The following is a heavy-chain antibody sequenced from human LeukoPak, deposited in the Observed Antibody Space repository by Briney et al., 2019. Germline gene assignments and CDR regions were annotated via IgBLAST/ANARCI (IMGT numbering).Heavy chain of an antibody. J-gene: IGHJ4*02. Sequence: PGGSLRLSCAASGFRFSDFTMTWVRQAPGKGPEWVSAIGGRGGSTYYADSLGGRFTISRDNSKNTLYLQMNSLRAEDTAVYYCARTHDSSSWKKTYYFDYWGQGTLVTVSS. CDR1: GFRFSDFT. CDR2: IGGRGGST. D-gene: IGHD6-13*01. CDR3: ARTHDSSSWKKTYYFDY. V-gene: IGHV3-23*01.